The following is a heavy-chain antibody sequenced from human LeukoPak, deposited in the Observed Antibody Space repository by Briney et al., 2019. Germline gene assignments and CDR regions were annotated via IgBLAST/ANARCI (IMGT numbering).Heavy chain of an antibody. CDR2: ISYTGSA. J-gene: IGHJ3*02. Sequence: SETLSLTCTVSGGPITNYYWNWIRQPPGKGLEWIVSISYTGSANYNPSLRSRITMSADTSKNQFSLSLTSVAAADTAVYYCARRPVARMSDVFDIWGHGTMVTVSS. CDR1: GGPITNYY. V-gene: IGHV4-59*08. CDR3: ARRPVARMSDVFDI. D-gene: IGHD5-12*01.